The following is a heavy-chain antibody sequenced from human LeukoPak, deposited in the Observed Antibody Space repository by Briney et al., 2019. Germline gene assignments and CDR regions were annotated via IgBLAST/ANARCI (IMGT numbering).Heavy chain of an antibody. D-gene: IGHD2-15*01. V-gene: IGHV3-23*01. CDR3: AKHGLPLVVISAPLDY. CDR1: GFTFSSYG. J-gene: IGHJ4*02. CDR2: ISGSGGST. Sequence: GGSLRLSCAASGFTFSSYGMSWVRQAPGKGLEWVSAISGSGGSTYYADSVKGRFTISRDNSKNTVYLQMNSLRAEDTAVYYCAKHGLPLVVISAPLDYWGQGTLVTVAS.